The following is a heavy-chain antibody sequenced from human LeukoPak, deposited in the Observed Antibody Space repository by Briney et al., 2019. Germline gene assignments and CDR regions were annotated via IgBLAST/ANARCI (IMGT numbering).Heavy chain of an antibody. Sequence: PSETLSLTCAVYGGSFSGYYCTWIRQPPGKGLEWIGEINHSGSTNYNPSLKCRVTISVDTSKNQFSLKLSSVTAADTAVYYCTRGSGYTGNEDWGQGTLVTVSS. J-gene: IGHJ4*02. D-gene: IGHD5-12*01. V-gene: IGHV4-34*01. CDR1: GGSFSGYY. CDR3: TRGSGYTGNED. CDR2: INHSGST.